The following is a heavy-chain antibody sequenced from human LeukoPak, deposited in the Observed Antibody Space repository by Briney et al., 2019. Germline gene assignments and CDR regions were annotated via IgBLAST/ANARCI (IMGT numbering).Heavy chain of an antibody. D-gene: IGHD6-13*01. V-gene: IGHV3-7*01. CDR2: IKQDGGEK. Sequence: GGSLRLSCAASGFTFSSYWMSWVRQAPGKGLEWVANIKQDGGEKFYVDSVRGRFTISRDNAKNSLYLQSLYLQMNSLRAEDTAVYYCARAHYSSFDYWGQGTLVTVPS. J-gene: IGHJ4*02. CDR1: GFTFSSYW. CDR3: ARAHYSSFDY.